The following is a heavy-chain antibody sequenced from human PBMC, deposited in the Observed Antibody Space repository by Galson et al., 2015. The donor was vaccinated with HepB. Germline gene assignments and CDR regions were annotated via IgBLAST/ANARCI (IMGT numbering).Heavy chain of an antibody. CDR2: ISSNGGST. V-gene: IGHV3-64*01. J-gene: IGHJ5*02. D-gene: IGHD6-13*01. Sequence: SLRLSCAASGFTFSSYAMHWVRQAPGKGLEYVSAISSNGGSTYYANSVKGRFTISRDNSKNTLYLQMGSLRAEDMAVYYCARGLPNSSRIPGWFDPWGQGTLVTVSS. CDR1: GFTFSSYA. CDR3: ARGLPNSSRIPGWFDP.